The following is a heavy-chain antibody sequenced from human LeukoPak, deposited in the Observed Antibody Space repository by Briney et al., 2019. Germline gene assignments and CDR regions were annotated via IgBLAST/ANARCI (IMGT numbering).Heavy chain of an antibody. J-gene: IGHJ3*02. D-gene: IGHD3-10*01. V-gene: IGHV4-31*03. CDR1: GGSVTSGGCY. CDR3: ARGGVASTAFDI. CDR2: IYYSGST. Sequence: SETLSLTCSVSGGSVTSGGCYWNWIRQHPGKGLEWIGYIYYSGSTYCNPSLKSRISVSLDTSKNQFSLKLSSVTAADTAVYYCARGGVASTAFDIWGQGTMVTVSS.